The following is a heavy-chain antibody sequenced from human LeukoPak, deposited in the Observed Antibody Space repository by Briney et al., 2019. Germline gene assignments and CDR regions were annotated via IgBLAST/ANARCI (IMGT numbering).Heavy chain of an antibody. CDR1: GFAFSDYY. Sequence: GGSLRLSCAASGFAFSDYYINWIRQAPGQGLEWISYISHTSRTIYYAEPVKGRFTISRDNTEKLVYLQMNSLRADDTAVYYCAKHERPYGSGSYPYDYWGQGTLVTVSS. D-gene: IGHD3-10*01. V-gene: IGHV3-11*01. CDR3: AKHERPYGSGSYPYDY. J-gene: IGHJ4*02. CDR2: ISHTSRTI.